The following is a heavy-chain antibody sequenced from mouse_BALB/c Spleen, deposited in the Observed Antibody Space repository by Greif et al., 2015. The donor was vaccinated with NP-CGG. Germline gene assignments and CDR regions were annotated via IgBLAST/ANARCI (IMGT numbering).Heavy chain of an antibody. D-gene: IGHD1-2*01. V-gene: IGHV6-6*02. CDR3: TRETTATWYFDV. CDR1: GFTFSNYW. J-gene: IGHJ1*01. Sequence: DEKLVESGGGLVQPGGSMKLSCVASGFTFSNYWMNWVRQSPEKGLEWVAEIRLKSNNYATHYAESVKGRFTISRDDSKSSVYLQMNNLRAEDTGIYYCTRETTATWYFDVWGAGTTVTVSS. CDR2: IRLKSNNYAT.